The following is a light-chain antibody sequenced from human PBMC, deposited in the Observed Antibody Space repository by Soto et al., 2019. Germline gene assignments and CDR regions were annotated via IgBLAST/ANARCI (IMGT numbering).Light chain of an antibody. CDR3: SSYAGSNNYV. J-gene: IGLJ1*01. V-gene: IGLV2-8*01. CDR1: SSDVGGYNS. Sequence: QSVLTQPPSASGSPGQSVTISCTGTSSDVGGYNSVSWYQHHPGKAPKLMIYEVSKRPSGVPDRFSGSKSANTPSLTVSGLLAEDEADYYCSSYAGSNNYVFGTGTKVTVL. CDR2: EVS.